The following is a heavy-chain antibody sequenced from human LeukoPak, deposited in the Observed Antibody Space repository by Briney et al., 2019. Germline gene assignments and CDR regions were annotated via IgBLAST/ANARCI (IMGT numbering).Heavy chain of an antibody. D-gene: IGHD3-22*01. J-gene: IGHJ4*02. CDR3: AKDRPPEYYYDSSGYLDY. Sequence: PGGSLRLSCAASGFTFSSYGMHWVRQAPGKGLEWVAFIRYDGSNKYYADSVKGRFTISRDNSKNTLYLQMNSLRAEDTAVYYCAKDRPPEYYYDSSGYLDYWGQGTLVTVSS. V-gene: IGHV3-30*02. CDR1: GFTFSSYG. CDR2: IRYDGSNK.